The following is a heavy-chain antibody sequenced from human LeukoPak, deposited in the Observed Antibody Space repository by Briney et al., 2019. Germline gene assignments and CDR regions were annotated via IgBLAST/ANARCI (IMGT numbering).Heavy chain of an antibody. CDR1: GYTFTGYY. CDR2: INPNSGGT. J-gene: IGHJ4*02. V-gene: IGHV1-2*02. D-gene: IGHD5-18*01. CDR3: AREGYSYGYDGY. Sequence: GASVKVSCKASGYTFTGYYMHWVRQAPGQGLEWMGWINPNSGGTNYAQKFQGRVTMTRDTSISTAYMELRSLRSDDTAVYYCAREGYSYGYDGYWGQGTLVTVSS.